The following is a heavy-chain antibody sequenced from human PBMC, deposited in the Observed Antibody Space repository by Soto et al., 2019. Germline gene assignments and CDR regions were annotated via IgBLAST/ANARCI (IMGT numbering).Heavy chain of an antibody. V-gene: IGHV1-69*01. J-gene: IGHJ4*02. Sequence: QVQLVQSGAEVKKPGSSVKVSCKASGGTFSSYAISWVRQAPGQGLEWVGGIIPILGTANYSQKFQGRVPITEDESTSTAYMEMSSLGSEDTAVYSRARGDCSGGSYTGLLFDYWGQGTLVTVSS. CDR2: IIPILGTA. CDR1: GGTFSSYA. D-gene: IGHD2-15*01. CDR3: ARGDCSGGSYTGLLFDY.